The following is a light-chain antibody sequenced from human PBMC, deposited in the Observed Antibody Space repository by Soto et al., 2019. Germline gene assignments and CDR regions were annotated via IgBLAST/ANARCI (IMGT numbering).Light chain of an antibody. V-gene: IGLV1-47*02. CDR3: AASDDSMSGYV. Sequence: QSVLTQPPSASGTPGQRVTLSCSGSSSNIGSNYVYWYQQLPGTAPKLLIYSNNQRPSGVPDRVSGSKSGTSASLAISGLRSEDEADYYCAASDDSMSGYVFGTGTKVTVL. CDR2: SNN. CDR1: SSNIGSNY. J-gene: IGLJ1*01.